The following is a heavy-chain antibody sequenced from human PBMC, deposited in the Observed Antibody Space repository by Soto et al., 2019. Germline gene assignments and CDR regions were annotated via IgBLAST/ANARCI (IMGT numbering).Heavy chain of an antibody. CDR2: IYPGDSDT. CDR1: GYSFTSYW. J-gene: IGHJ6*02. V-gene: IGHV5-51*01. D-gene: IGHD6-19*01. CDR3: ARSRRGAYSSGWYSLSGYYNYGIDV. Sequence: GESLKISCKGSGYSFTSYWISWVRQMPGKGLEWMGTIYPGDSDTRYSPSFQGQVTISADTSISTAYLQWTSLKASDTAMYYCARSRRGAYSSGWYSLSGYYNYGIDVWGQGTKVTVSS.